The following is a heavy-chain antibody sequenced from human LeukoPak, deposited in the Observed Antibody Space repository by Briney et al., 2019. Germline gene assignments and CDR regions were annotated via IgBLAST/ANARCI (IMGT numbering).Heavy chain of an antibody. Sequence: PSQTPSLTCTVSGGSISSGDYYWSWIRQPPGKGLEWIGYIYYSGSTYYNPSLKSRVTISVDTSKNQFSLKLSSVTAADTAVYYCAREGLVTTGLDYWGQGTLVTVSS. V-gene: IGHV4-30-4*01. CDR3: AREGLVTTGLDY. CDR1: GGSISSGDYY. J-gene: IGHJ4*02. CDR2: IYYSGST. D-gene: IGHD4-17*01.